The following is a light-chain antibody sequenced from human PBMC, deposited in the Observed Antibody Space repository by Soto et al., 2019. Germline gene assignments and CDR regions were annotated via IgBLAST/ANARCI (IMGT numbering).Light chain of an antibody. J-gene: IGKJ5*01. CDR2: DAS. V-gene: IGKV3-11*01. CDR3: QQRNNWPRGT. CDR1: QSVSSY. Sequence: EIVLTQSPATLSLSPGERATLSCRASQSVSSYLAWYQQKPGQAPRLLIYDASNSATGIPARFSGSGSGTDFTLTISSLEPEDFAVYYCQQRNNWPRGTFGQGTRLEIK.